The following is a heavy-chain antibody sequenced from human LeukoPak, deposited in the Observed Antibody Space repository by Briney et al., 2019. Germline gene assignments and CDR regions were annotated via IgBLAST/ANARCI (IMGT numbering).Heavy chain of an antibody. CDR3: AKESGALGAPLYDY. CDR2: ISDNGGGT. Sequence: GGSLRLSCVASGFIFRNYAMSWVRRAPGEGLEWVSGISDNGGGTYYADSLKGRFTISRDNSKNMLYLQMNSLRAEDTAVYYCAKESGALGAPLYDYWGRGILVTASS. D-gene: IGHD4/OR15-4a*01. V-gene: IGHV3-23*01. J-gene: IGHJ4*02. CDR1: GFIFRNYA.